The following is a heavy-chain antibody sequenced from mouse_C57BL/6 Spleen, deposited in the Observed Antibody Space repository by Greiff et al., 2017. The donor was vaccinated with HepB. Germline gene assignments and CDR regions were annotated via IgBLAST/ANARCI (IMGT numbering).Heavy chain of an antibody. D-gene: IGHD1-1*01. CDR1: GYTFTSYW. J-gene: IGHJ1*03. CDR3: ARITTVVAKYFDV. CDR2: IDPNSGGT. V-gene: IGHV1-72*01. Sequence: VQLQQPGAELVKPGASVKLSCTASGYTFTSYWMHWVKQRHGRGLEGIGRIDPNSGGTKYNEKFKSKATLTVDKPSSTAYMQLSSLTSEDSAVYYCARITTVVAKYFDVWGTGTTVTVSS.